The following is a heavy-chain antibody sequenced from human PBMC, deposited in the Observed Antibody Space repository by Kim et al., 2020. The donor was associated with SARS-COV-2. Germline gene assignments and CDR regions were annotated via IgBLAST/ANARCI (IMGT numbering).Heavy chain of an antibody. CDR3: ARTGRAEPY. D-gene: IGHD1-1*01. V-gene: IGHV3-74*01. J-gene: IGHJ1*01. Sequence: SSTSYANSVKGRFTISRDNANNTLFLQMNNLRAEDTAVYYCARTGRAEPYSGQCTLVTVSS. CDR2: SST.